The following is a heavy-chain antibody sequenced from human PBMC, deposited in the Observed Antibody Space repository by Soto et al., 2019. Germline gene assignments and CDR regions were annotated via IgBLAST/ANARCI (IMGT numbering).Heavy chain of an antibody. CDR2: INAGNGNT. CDR3: ARDNGDYDYFDY. Sequence: ASVKVSSKACGDSFTSYAMHWVRQAPGQRLEWMGWINAGNGNTKYSQKFQGRVTITRDTSASTAYMELSSLRSEDTAVYYCARDNGDYDYFDYWGQGTLVTVSS. D-gene: IGHD4-17*01. J-gene: IGHJ4*02. V-gene: IGHV1-3*01. CDR1: GDSFTSYA.